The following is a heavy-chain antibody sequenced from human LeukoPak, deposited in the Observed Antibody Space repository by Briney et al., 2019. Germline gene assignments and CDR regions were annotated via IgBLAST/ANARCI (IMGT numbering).Heavy chain of an antibody. V-gene: IGHV1-24*01. Sequence: ASVKVSCKVSGYTLTELSMHWVRQAPGKGLEWMGGFDPEDGETIYARKFQGRVTMTEDTSTDTAYMELSSLRSDDTAVYYCASLKNSYDSSGYLVTDAFDIWGQGTMVTVSS. CDR2: FDPEDGET. CDR1: GYTLTELS. J-gene: IGHJ3*02. D-gene: IGHD3-22*01. CDR3: ASLKNSYDSSGYLVTDAFDI.